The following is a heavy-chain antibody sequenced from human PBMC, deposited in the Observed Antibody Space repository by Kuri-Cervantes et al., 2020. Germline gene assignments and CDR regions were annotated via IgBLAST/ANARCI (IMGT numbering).Heavy chain of an antibody. CDR3: ARTSHGDPFDH. V-gene: IGHV4-4*02. CDR1: GGSISSSNW. J-gene: IGHJ4*02. D-gene: IGHD4-17*01. CDR2: IYHSGST. Sequence: SETLSLTCAVSGGSISSSNWWSWVRQPPGKGLEWIGEIYHSGSTNYNPSLKSRVTISVDTSKNQFSLKLSSVTAADTAVYYCARTSHGDPFDHWGQGTLVTVSS.